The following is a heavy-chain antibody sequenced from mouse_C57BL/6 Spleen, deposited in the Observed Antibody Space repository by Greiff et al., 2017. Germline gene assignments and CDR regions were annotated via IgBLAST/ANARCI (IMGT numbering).Heavy chain of an antibody. CDR3: AYCDYWCIDY. CDR1: GYTFTSYW. V-gene: IGHV1-53*01. Sequence: VQLQQPGTELAKPGASVKLSCKASGYTFTSYWMHWVKQRTGQGLEWIGNINPSNGDTNYNEKFKSKATLTADKSSSTAYMQLSSLTSEDSAVYYCAYCDYWCIDYWGQGTSVTVSA. J-gene: IGHJ4*01. D-gene: IGHD2-13*01. CDR2: INPSNGDT.